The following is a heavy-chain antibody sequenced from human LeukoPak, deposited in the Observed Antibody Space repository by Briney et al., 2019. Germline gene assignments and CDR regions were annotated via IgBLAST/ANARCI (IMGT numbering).Heavy chain of an antibody. V-gene: IGHV3-21*01. D-gene: IGHD3-22*01. CDR3: ARDRDNSGYKGLDV. Sequence: GGSLRLSCAASGFTLNFHLMNWVRQAPGKGLEWVSSISSSSSYIYYADSVKGRFTISRDNAKNSLYLQMNSLRAEDTAVYFCARDRDNSGYKGLDVWGQGTTVTVSS. CDR1: GFTLNFHL. J-gene: IGHJ6*02. CDR2: ISSSSSYI.